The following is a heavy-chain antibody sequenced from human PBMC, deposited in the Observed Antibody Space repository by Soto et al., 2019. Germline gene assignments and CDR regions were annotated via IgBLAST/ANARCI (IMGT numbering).Heavy chain of an antibody. D-gene: IGHD6-13*01. CDR1: GFTFSSYA. J-gene: IGHJ6*02. CDR3: ATGSIAAAAPYCYYGMDV. Sequence: QVQLVESGGGVVQPGRSLRLSCAASGFTFSSYAMHWVRQAPGKGLEWVAVISYDGSNKYYADSVKGRFTISRDNSKNTLYLQMNSLRAEDTAVYYCATGSIAAAAPYCYYGMDVWGQGTTVTVSS. CDR2: ISYDGSNK. V-gene: IGHV3-30-3*01.